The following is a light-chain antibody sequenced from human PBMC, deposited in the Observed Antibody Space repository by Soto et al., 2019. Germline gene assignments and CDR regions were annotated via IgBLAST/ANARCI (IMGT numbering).Light chain of an antibody. J-gene: IGKJ1*01. CDR1: QSISSW. V-gene: IGKV1-5*03. CDR2: KAS. CDR3: QQYNSYPWS. Sequence: DIPMTQSPSTLSASVGDRVTITCRASQSISSWLASYQQKPGKAPKLLIYKASSLEGGGPSRISGSGSGTAFSLTISSLQPDDFATYYCQQYNSYPWSFGRGTKMVIK.